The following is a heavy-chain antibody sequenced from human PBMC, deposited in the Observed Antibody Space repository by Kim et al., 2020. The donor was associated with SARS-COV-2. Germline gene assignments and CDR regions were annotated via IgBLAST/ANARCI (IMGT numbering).Heavy chain of an antibody. V-gene: IGHV3-23*01. CDR2: ISGSGGST. CDR3: AKDPPWGSSNGKDAFDI. Sequence: GGSLRLSCAASGFTFSSYAMSWVRQAPGKGLEWVSAISGSGGSTYYADSVKGRFTISRDNSKNTLYLQMNSLRAEDTAVYYCAKDPPWGSSNGKDAFDIWGQGTMVTVSS. CDR1: GFTFSSYA. J-gene: IGHJ3*02. D-gene: IGHD2-2*01.